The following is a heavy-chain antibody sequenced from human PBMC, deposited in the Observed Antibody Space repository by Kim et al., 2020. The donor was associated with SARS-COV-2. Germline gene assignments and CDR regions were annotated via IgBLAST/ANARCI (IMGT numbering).Heavy chain of an antibody. Sequence: GGSLRLSCAASGFTFSSYSMNWVRQAPGRGLEWVSSISTSSSYIYYADSVKGRFTISRDNAKNSLYLQMNSLRAEDTAVYYCASPREGFGELSPFDYWGQGTLVSVSS. CDR1: GFTFSSYS. D-gene: IGHD3-10*01. V-gene: IGHV3-21*01. J-gene: IGHJ4*02. CDR2: ISTSSSYI. CDR3: ASPREGFGELSPFDY.